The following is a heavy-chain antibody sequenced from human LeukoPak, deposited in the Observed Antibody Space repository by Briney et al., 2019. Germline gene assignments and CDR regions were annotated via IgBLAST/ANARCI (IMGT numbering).Heavy chain of an antibody. CDR1: GGSISSSNYY. Sequence: PSETLSLTCTVSGGSISSSNYYWGWIRPPPGKGLEWIGSIYYSGSTYYNPSLKSRVTISVDTSRNQTSLKLSSVTAADTAVYYCARQAKGYMDVWGKGTTVTVSS. CDR3: ARQAKGYMDV. V-gene: IGHV4-39*01. J-gene: IGHJ6*03. CDR2: IYYSGST.